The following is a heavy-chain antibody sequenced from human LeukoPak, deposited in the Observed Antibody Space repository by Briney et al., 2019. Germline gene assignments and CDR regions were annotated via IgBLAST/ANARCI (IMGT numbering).Heavy chain of an antibody. CDR1: GFTFSSYS. J-gene: IGHJ6*02. D-gene: IGHD3-10*01. Sequence: PGGSLRLSCAASGFTFSSYSMYWVRQAPGKGLEYLSAITNNGGSTNYANSVKGRFTISRDNSKNTLYLQMGSLRTEDMAVYYCARAHMVRGVRYGLDVWGQGTTVFVSS. CDR2: ITNNGGST. CDR3: ARAHMVRGVRYGLDV. V-gene: IGHV3-64*01.